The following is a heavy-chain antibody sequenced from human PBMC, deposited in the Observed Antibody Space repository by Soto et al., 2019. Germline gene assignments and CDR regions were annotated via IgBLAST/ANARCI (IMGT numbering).Heavy chain of an antibody. D-gene: IGHD1-26*01. CDR3: ARVRREAFDI. Sequence: SETLSLTCTVSGGSISSGDYYWSWIRQPPGKGLEWIGYIYYSGTTYYNPSLKSRVTISVDTSKNQFSLKLSSVTAADTAVYYCARVRREAFDIWGQGTMVTVSS. CDR2: IYYSGTT. CDR1: GGSISSGDYY. J-gene: IGHJ3*02. V-gene: IGHV4-30-4*01.